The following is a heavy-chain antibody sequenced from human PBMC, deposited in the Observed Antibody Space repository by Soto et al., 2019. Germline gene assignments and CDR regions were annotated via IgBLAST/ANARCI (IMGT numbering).Heavy chain of an antibody. J-gene: IGHJ4*02. CDR3: ARGSTYYYDSSGYYIYYFDY. Sequence: GVLRLSCAASAFTFSTYWMSWVRQAPGKGLEWVANIKQDGSEKYYVDSVKGRFTISRDNAKNSLYLQMNSLRVEDTAVYYCARGSTYYYDSSGYYIYYFDYWGQGTLVTVSS. D-gene: IGHD3-22*01. V-gene: IGHV3-7*03. CDR2: IKQDGSEK. CDR1: AFTFSTYW.